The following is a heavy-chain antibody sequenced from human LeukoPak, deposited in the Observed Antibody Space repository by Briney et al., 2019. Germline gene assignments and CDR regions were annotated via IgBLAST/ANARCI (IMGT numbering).Heavy chain of an antibody. J-gene: IGHJ5*02. D-gene: IGHD6-19*01. V-gene: IGHV4-59*08. Sequence: SETLSLTCTVSGGSISSYYWSWIRQPPGKGLEWIGYIYYSGSTNYNPSLKSRVTISVDTSKNQFSLKLSSVTAADTAVYYCARRGSSGWLQVGWFGPWGQGTLVTVSS. CDR1: GGSISSYY. CDR2: IYYSGST. CDR3: ARRGSSGWLQVGWFGP.